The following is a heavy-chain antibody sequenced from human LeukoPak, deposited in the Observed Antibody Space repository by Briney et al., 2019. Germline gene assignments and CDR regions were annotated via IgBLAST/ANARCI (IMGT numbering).Heavy chain of an antibody. CDR3: ARHRRDIVVVPAANWFDP. D-gene: IGHD2-2*01. CDR2: IYYSGST. J-gene: IGHJ5*02. V-gene: IGHV4-39*01. Sequence: PSETLSLTCTVSGGSISSSSYYWGWLRQPPGKGLEWIGSIYYSGSTYYNPSLKSRVTISVDTSKNQFSLKLSSVTAADTAVYYCARHRRDIVVVPAANWFDPWGQGTLVTVSS. CDR1: GGSISSSSYY.